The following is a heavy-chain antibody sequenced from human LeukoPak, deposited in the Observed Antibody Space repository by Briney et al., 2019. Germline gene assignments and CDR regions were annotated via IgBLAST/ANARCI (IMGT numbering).Heavy chain of an antibody. CDR1: GGSISSGGYY. CDR2: SYHSGST. CDR3: ARGQDAYNRFDY. J-gene: IGHJ4*02. V-gene: IGHV4-30-2*01. D-gene: IGHD5-24*01. Sequence: SETLSLTCTVSGGSISSGGYYWSWIRQPPGKGLEWIGYSYHSGSTYYNPSLKSRVTISVDRSKNQFSLQLSSVTAADTAVYYCARGQDAYNRFDYWGQGTLVTVSS.